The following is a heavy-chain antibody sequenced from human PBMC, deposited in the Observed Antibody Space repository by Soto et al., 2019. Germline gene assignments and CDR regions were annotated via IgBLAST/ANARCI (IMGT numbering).Heavy chain of an antibody. CDR2: ISYDGISK. D-gene: IGHD6-19*01. V-gene: IGHV3-30*03. CDR3: ARDLYGSDWYNYFDP. Sequence: QVQLVESGGGVVQPGRSLRLSCAASGFTLTTYGMHWVRQAPGKGLEWVATISYDGISKHYTDSVEGRFTISRDNSNNAMYLQINSLRAEDTAVYYCARDLYGSDWYNYFDPWGHGTLVTVSS. CDR1: GFTLTTYG. J-gene: IGHJ5*02.